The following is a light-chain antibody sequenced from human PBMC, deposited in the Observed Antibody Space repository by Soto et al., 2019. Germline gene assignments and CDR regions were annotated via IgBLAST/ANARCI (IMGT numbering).Light chain of an antibody. CDR1: QSVSSY. J-gene: IGKJ1*01. V-gene: IGKV3-20*01. Sequence: EIVLTQSPGTLSLSPGERATLSCRASQSVSSYLAWYQQKPGQAPRLLIHGASSRATGIPDRFSGSGSGTDFTLTISRLEPEDFAVYYCQQYGSSPRTFGQGTKVEIK. CDR2: GAS. CDR3: QQYGSSPRT.